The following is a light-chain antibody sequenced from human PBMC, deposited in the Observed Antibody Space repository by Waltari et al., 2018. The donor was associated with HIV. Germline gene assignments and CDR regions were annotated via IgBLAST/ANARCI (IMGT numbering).Light chain of an antibody. Sequence: IQVPQSPSSLSTFVVDRVTLTCQASQDVSNYLNWYQQRPGKAPKLLIYDASTLEPGVPSRFSGSGHGTDFTFTISSLQPDDIATYYCQQYDNLPYTFGQGTKVEVK. CDR3: QQYDNLPYT. CDR1: QDVSNY. CDR2: DAS. J-gene: IGKJ2*01. V-gene: IGKV1-33*01.